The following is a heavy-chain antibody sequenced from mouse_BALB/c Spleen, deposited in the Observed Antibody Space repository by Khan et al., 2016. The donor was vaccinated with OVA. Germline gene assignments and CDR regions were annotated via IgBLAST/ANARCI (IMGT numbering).Heavy chain of an antibody. J-gene: IGHJ4*01. Sequence: LLNPFSSVKLSCKASGYTFTSFWINWIKQRPGQGLEWIGHIAPGSGSAYYNEMFKGKATLTVDTSSSTAYIQLSSLSSEDSAVYFCARSNYYGRSLYAMDYWGQGTSVTVSS. CDR3: ARSNYYGRSLYAMDY. CDR1: GYTFTSFW. CDR2: IAPGSGSA. D-gene: IGHD1-1*01. V-gene: IGHV1S41*01.